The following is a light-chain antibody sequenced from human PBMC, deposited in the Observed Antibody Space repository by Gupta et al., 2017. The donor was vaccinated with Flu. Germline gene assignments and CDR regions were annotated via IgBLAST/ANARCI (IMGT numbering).Light chain of an antibody. Sequence: TVTLTCGLSSGSVCTSYYPSWYQQTPGQAPRTLIYSTNTRSAGVPDRFSGSILGNRAALTITGAQADDESDYYCVRYMGSGIWVFGGGTKLTVL. V-gene: IGLV8-61*01. CDR1: SGSVCTSYY. J-gene: IGLJ3*02. CDR2: STN. CDR3: VRYMGSGIWV.